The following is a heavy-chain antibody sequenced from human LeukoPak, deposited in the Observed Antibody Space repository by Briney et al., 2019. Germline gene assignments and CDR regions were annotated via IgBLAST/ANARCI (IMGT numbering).Heavy chain of an antibody. V-gene: IGHV3-30*02. CDR1: GFTFSSYD. CDR2: IRFDGSNK. CDR3: VKDHGVPAAFVPGY. Sequence: QSGGSVRLSCAASGFTFSSYDMHWVRQTPGKGLEWVSFIRFDGSNKYYGDSVKGRFTISRDNSKNTLDLQMNSLRADDTAVYYCVKDHGVPAAFVPGYWGQGTLVTVSS. J-gene: IGHJ4*02. D-gene: IGHD2-2*01.